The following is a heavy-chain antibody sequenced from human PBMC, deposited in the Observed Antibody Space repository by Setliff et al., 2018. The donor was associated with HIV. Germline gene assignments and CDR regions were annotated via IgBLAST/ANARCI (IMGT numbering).Heavy chain of an antibody. J-gene: IGHJ4*02. CDR3: AIDMVGGWLRPMPDF. D-gene: IGHD2-2*01. CDR1: GFTLREVS. Sequence: ASVKVSCKVSGFTLREVSMHLVRQAPAKGLEWMGYFDPEDGETVYALKFQGRVTMTEDTSTDTAYMELSGLRSEDTAVYYCAIDMVGGWLRPMPDFWGQGALVTVSS. V-gene: IGHV1-24*01. CDR2: FDPEDGET.